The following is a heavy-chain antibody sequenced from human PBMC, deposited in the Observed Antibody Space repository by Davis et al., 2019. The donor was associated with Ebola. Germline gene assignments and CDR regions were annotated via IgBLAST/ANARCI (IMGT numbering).Heavy chain of an antibody. CDR3: ARQLQPGRWFDP. V-gene: IGHV4-30-2*01. CDR1: GGSISSGGYS. D-gene: IGHD1-1*01. J-gene: IGHJ5*02. Sequence: PSETLSLTCAVSGGSISSGGYSWSWLRQPPGKGLEWIGYIYDSGSTYYNPSLKSRVTISVDRSKNQFSLKLSSVTAADTAMYYCARQLQPGRWFDPWGQGTLVTVSS. CDR2: IYDSGST.